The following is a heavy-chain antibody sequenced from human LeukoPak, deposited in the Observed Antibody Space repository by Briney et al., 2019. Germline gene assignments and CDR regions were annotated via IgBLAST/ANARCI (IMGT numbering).Heavy chain of an antibody. CDR1: GFTFSGSA. CDR2: IRSKANSYAT. CDR3: TRHVLSGSYYENY. J-gene: IGHJ4*02. D-gene: IGHD1-26*01. V-gene: IGHV3-73*01. Sequence: GGSLRLSCAASGFTFSGSAIHWVRQASGKGLDWVGRIRSKANSYATAYSASVKGRFTIFRDDSKNTAYLQMNSLKTEDTAVYYCTRHVLSGSYYENYWGQGTLVTVSS.